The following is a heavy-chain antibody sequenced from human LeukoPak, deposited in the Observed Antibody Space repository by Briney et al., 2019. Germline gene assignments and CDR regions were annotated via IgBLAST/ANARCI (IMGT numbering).Heavy chain of an antibody. Sequence: ASVKVSCKVSGCTLTELSMHWVRQAPGKGLEWMGGFDPEDGETIYAQKFQGRVTMTEDTSTDTAYMELSSLRSEDTAVYHCATDLLGAHITMVRGVSDAFDIWGQGTMVTVSS. CDR2: FDPEDGET. J-gene: IGHJ3*02. D-gene: IGHD3-10*01. CDR3: ATDLLGAHITMVRGVSDAFDI. CDR1: GCTLTELS. V-gene: IGHV1-24*01.